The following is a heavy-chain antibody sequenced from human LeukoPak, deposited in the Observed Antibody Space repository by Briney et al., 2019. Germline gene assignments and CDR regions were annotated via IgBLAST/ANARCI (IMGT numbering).Heavy chain of an antibody. Sequence: ASVKVSCQDSGYTFTGYYMHWVRQAPGQGLAWMEWINPNSGSTNYAQHFQSRVAMTRVTSISTAYIELSRLRSDDTAVYYCAKARVRPTVTTLIYWGQGTLVTVSS. CDR3: AKARVRPTVTTLIY. J-gene: IGHJ4*02. CDR1: GYTFTGYY. D-gene: IGHD4-17*01. CDR2: INPNSGST. V-gene: IGHV1-2*02.